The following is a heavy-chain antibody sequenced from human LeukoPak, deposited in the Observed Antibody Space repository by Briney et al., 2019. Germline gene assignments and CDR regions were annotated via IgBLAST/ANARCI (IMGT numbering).Heavy chain of an antibody. CDR3: VSPLGAGFDY. CDR2: ITYDGRNK. Sequence: GRSLRLSCAGSGFTFSNYAMHWVRQAPGKGLEWVAVITYDGRNKYYADSVKGRFTLSRDNSKNTVYLQMNSLRAEDTAVYYCVSPLGAGFDYRGQGTLVTVSS. D-gene: IGHD1-26*01. CDR1: GFTFSNYA. V-gene: IGHV3-30*04. J-gene: IGHJ4*02.